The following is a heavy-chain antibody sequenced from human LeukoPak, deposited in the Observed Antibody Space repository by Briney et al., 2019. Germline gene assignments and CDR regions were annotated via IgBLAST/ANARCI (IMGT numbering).Heavy chain of an antibody. CDR3: ARAPIWSGYLGRTVPPPNAFDI. CDR1: GGSISSSSYY. V-gene: IGHV4-39*07. D-gene: IGHD3-3*01. J-gene: IGHJ3*02. Sequence: PSETLSLTCTVSGGSISSSSYYWGWIRQPPGKGLEWIGSIYYSGSTYYNPSLKSRVTISVDTSKNQFSLKMTSVTAADTAVYYCARAPIWSGYLGRTVPPPNAFDIWGQGTLVTVSS. CDR2: IYYSGST.